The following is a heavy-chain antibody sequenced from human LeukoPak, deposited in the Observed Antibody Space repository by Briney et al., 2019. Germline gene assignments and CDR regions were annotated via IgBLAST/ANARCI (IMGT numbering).Heavy chain of an antibody. Sequence: SETLSLTCTVSGGSISSSSYYWGCIRQPPGKGLEWIGSIYYSGSTYYNPSLKSRVTISVDTSKNQFSLKLSSVTAADTAVYYCASLMIATTSVGGDYFDYWGQGTLVTVSS. D-gene: IGHD3-22*01. CDR2: IYYSGST. CDR1: GGSISSSSYY. J-gene: IGHJ4*02. CDR3: ASLMIATTSVGGDYFDY. V-gene: IGHV4-39*01.